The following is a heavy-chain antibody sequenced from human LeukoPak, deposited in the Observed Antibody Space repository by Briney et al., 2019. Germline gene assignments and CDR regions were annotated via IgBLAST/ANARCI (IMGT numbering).Heavy chain of an antibody. CDR2: IIPIFGTA. D-gene: IGHD3-16*02. V-gene: IGHV1-69*13. CDR1: GGTFSSYA. CDR3: ARGDYVWGSYRPSYFDY. J-gene: IGHJ4*02. Sequence: GASVKVSCKASGGTFSSYAISWVRQAPGQGLEWVGGIIPIFGTANYAQKLQGRVTITADESTSTAYMELSSLRSEDTAVYYCARGDYVWGSYRPSYFDYWGQGTLVTVSS.